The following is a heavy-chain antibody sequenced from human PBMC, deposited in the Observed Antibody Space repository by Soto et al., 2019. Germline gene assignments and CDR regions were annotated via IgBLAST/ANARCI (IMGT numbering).Heavy chain of an antibody. D-gene: IGHD5-18*01. Sequence: ASVKVSCKASGYTFTSYYMHWVRQAPGQGLEWMGWINPSGGGTNYAQKFQGWVTMTRDTSISAAYMELSRLRSDDTAVYYCARDRRGYSYCSSGFDAFDIWGQGTMVTVSS. J-gene: IGHJ3*02. CDR2: INPSGGGT. CDR3: ARDRRGYSYCSSGFDAFDI. V-gene: IGHV1-2*04. CDR1: GYTFTSYY.